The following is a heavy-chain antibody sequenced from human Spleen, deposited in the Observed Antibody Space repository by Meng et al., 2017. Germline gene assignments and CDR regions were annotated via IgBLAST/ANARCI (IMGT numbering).Heavy chain of an antibody. CDR3: ARDEDISAAGKLFGDY. CDR1: GYNFPDYY. D-gene: IGHD6-25*01. J-gene: IGHJ4*02. CDR2: INPKSGDT. V-gene: IGHV1-2*06. Sequence: QGHMVQSGAEVKKPGASVKVSRKPSGYNFPDYYIHWVRRAPGQGLEWMGRINPKSGDTHYAQKFQARVTMTGDTSISTAYMELSGLRSDDTAMYYCARDEDISAAGKLFGDYWGQGTLVTVSS.